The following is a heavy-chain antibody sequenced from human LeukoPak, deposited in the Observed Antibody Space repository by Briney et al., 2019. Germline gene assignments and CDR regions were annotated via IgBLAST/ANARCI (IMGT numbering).Heavy chain of an antibody. D-gene: IGHD3-22*01. J-gene: IGHJ4*02. CDR3: TTEGYYYDSSGYALRVYFDY. V-gene: IGHV3-15*01. CDR2: IKSKTDGGTT. CDR1: GFTFSNAW. Sequence: PGGSLRLSCAASGFTFSNAWMSWVRQAPGKGLEWVGRIKSKTDGGTTDYAAPVKGRFTISRDDSKNTLYLQMNSPKTEDTAVYYCTTEGYYYDSSGYALRVYFDYWGQGTLVTVSS.